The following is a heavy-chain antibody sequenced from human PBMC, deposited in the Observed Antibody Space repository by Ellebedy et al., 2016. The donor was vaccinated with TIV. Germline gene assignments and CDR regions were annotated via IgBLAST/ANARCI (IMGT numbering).Heavy chain of an antibody. CDR3: ARDYLDPDTAMAPGCFDY. CDR2: INPSGGST. D-gene: IGHD5-18*01. J-gene: IGHJ4*02. Sequence: ASVKVSXXASGGTFSSYAISWVRQAPGQGLEWMGIINPSGGSTSYAQKFQGRVTMTRDTSTSTVYMELSSLRSEDTAVYYCARDYLDPDTAMAPGCFDYWGQGTLVTVSS. V-gene: IGHV1-46*01. CDR1: GGTFSSYA.